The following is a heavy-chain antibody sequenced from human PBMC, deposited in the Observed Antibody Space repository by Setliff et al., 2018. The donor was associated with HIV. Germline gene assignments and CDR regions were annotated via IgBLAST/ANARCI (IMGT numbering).Heavy chain of an antibody. Sequence: ASVKVSCKVSGYTLTDLSIHWVRQAPGKGLEWMGGFDPEHDKTIYAQKFQGRVTMTEDTSTDTAYMQLNSLRSEDTAVYFCASHRRVGTTVLFYYWGQGTLVTVSS. CDR3: ASHRRVGTTVLFYY. V-gene: IGHV1-24*01. CDR2: FDPEHDKT. D-gene: IGHD1-1*01. CDR1: GYTLTDLS. J-gene: IGHJ4*02.